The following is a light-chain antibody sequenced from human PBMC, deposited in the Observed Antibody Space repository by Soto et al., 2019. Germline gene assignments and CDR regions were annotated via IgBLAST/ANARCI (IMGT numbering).Light chain of an antibody. J-gene: IGKJ1*01. CDR3: QQLNSYPWT. CDR1: QDISSY. CDR2: AAS. V-gene: IGKV1-9*01. Sequence: IQLTQSPSSLSASVGDRVTITCRASQDISSYLAWYQQKPGKAPKLLIYAASTLQSGVPSRFSGSGFGKYFSFSICSRQLEVFETYYCQQLNSYPWTFGKGTKVDI.